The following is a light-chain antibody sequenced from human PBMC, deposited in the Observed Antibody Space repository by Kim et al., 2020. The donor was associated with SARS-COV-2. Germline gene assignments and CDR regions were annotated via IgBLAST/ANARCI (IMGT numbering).Light chain of an antibody. V-gene: IGKV1-27*01. CDR3: QKYNGVPLT. CDR1: QAIGNY. Sequence: DIQMTQSPSSLSASVGDRVTITCRASQAIGNYLAWYQQKPGKVPKLLIYAASTLQSGVPSRFSGSGSGTGFALTISSLQPEDVATYYCQKYNGVPLTFGGGTKVDIK. J-gene: IGKJ4*01. CDR2: AAS.